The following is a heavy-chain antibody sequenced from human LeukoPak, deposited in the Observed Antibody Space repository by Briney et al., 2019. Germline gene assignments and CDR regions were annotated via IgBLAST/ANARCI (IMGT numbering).Heavy chain of an antibody. V-gene: IGHV4-59*01. CDR1: GGSISSYY. CDR2: IYYSGST. D-gene: IGHD4-23*01. Sequence: SEALSLTCTVSGGSISSYYWSWIRQPPGKGLEWIGYIYYSGSTNYNPSLKSRVTISVDTSKNQFSLKLSSVTAADTAVYYCARESGMTMVVTDALDIWGQGTMVTVSS. CDR3: ARESGMTMVVTDALDI. J-gene: IGHJ3*02.